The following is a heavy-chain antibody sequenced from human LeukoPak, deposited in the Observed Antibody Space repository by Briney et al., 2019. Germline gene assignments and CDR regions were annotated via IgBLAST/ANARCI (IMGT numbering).Heavy chain of an antibody. CDR1: GFSFSSYA. CDR3: AKVGVVGATDYWYFDL. J-gene: IGHJ2*01. V-gene: IGHV3-23*01. D-gene: IGHD1-26*01. CDR2: IGGSGGTT. Sequence: GGSLRLSCAASGFSFSSYAMSWVRQTPGKGLEWVSIIGGSGGTTYFADSVKGRFTISRDNSKNTLYLQMDSLRAEDTALYYCAKVGVVGATDYWYFDLWGRGTLVTVSS.